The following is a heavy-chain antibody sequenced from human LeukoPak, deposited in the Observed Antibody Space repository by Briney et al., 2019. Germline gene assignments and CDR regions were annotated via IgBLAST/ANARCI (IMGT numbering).Heavy chain of an antibody. J-gene: IGHJ4*02. CDR2: IFHSGST. CDR3: ARGIYHLIEY. D-gene: IGHD3-16*02. V-gene: IGHV4-38-2*01. CDR1: GYSLSSSDY. Sequence: PSETLSLTCAVSGYSLSSSDYWGWIRQSPGRGLEWIGNIFHSGSTYHNPSLKSRVTISVDTSKNEFSLKLSSVTAADTAVYYCARGIYHLIEYWGQGTLVTVSS.